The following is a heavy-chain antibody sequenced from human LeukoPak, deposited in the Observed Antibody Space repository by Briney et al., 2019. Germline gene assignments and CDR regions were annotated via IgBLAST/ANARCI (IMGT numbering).Heavy chain of an antibody. CDR2: IYYSGST. Sequence: SETLSLTCTVSGGSISSSSYYWGWIRQPPGKGLEWIGSIYYSGSTYYNPSLKSRVTISVDTSKNQFSLKLSSVTAADTAVYYCASGMATIRYWGQGTLVTVSS. V-gene: IGHV4-39*07. D-gene: IGHD5-24*01. CDR3: ASGMATIRY. J-gene: IGHJ4*02. CDR1: GGSISSSSYY.